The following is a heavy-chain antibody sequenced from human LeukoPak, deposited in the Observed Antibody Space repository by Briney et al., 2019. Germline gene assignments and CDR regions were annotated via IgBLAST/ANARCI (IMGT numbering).Heavy chain of an antibody. Sequence: ASVKVSCKASGGTFSSYAISWVRQAPGQGLEWMGGIIPIFGTANYAQKFQGRVTITADESTSTAYMELSSLRSEDTAVYYCARDHSSGYYYFDTWGQGTMVTVSS. CDR3: ARDHSSGYYYFDT. CDR1: GGTFSSYA. V-gene: IGHV1-69*13. CDR2: IIPIFGTA. J-gene: IGHJ3*02. D-gene: IGHD3-22*01.